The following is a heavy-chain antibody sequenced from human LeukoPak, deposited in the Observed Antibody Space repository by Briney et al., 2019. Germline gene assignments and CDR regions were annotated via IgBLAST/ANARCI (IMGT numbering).Heavy chain of an antibody. CDR2: MNPNSGNT. D-gene: IGHD6-19*01. Sequence: ASVKVSCKASGYTFTSYDINWVRQATGQGLEWMGWMNPNSGNTGYAQKFQGRVTITRNTSISTAYMELSSLRSEDTAVYYCARLYSSGWYEDYYYYYYMDVWGKGTTVTVSS. J-gene: IGHJ6*03. V-gene: IGHV1-8*03. CDR3: ARLYSSGWYEDYYYYYYMDV. CDR1: GYTFTSYD.